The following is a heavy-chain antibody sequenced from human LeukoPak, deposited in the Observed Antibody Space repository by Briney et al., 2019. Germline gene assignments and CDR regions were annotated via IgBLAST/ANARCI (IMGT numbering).Heavy chain of an antibody. D-gene: IGHD1-1*01. J-gene: IGHJ4*02. CDR1: GFTFDDYG. CDR3: AKASRGYPDY. Sequence: GGSLRLSCTASGFTFDDYGMTWVRQAPGKGLEWVSGITWNGDSKGYADSVKGRFTISRDNAKNSLYLQMNSLRAEDTALYFCAKASRGYPDYWGQGTLVTVSS. V-gene: IGHV3-20*04. CDR2: ITWNGDSK.